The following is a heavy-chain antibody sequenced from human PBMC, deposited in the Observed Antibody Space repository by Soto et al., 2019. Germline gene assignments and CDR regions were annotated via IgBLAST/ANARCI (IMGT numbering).Heavy chain of an antibody. CDR3: AREAGSGDYFDY. D-gene: IGHD1-26*01. V-gene: IGHV4-31*03. Sequence: QVQLQESGPGLVKPSQTLSLTCTVSGGSISSTXXXXXXXRQHPGKGLEWIGYIFYSGSTFHNPSLKSRVTISVDTSKNQFXLELSSVTAADTAVYYCAREAGSGDYFDYWGQGTLVTVSS. CDR1: GGSISSTXXX. CDR2: IFYSGST. J-gene: IGHJ4*02.